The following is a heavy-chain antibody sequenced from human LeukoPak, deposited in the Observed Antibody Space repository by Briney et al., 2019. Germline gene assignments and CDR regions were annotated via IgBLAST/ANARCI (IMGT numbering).Heavy chain of an antibody. V-gene: IGHV3-23*01. Sequence: AGGSLRLSCVASGFTSSNYAMTWVRQAPGKGLEWVSTVSGPGTDTYYVDSLKGRFTISRDNSKQTVYLQMKNLRHEDTAIYYCAKYCGADCFSGIDHWGQGTLVTVSS. CDR3: AKYCGADCFSGIDH. D-gene: IGHD2-21*02. J-gene: IGHJ4*02. CDR2: VSGPGTDT. CDR1: GFTSSNYA.